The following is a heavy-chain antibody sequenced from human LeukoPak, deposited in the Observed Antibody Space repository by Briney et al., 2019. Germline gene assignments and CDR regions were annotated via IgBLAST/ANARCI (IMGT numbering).Heavy chain of an antibody. Sequence: SETLSLTCTVSGGSISSYYWSWIRQPPWKGLEWIGYIYYSGSTNYNPSLKSRVTISVDTSKNQFSLKLSSVTAADTAVYYCARINSSGWYYFDYWGQGTLVTVSS. V-gene: IGHV4-59*08. D-gene: IGHD6-19*01. CDR1: GGSISSYY. CDR3: ARINSSGWYYFDY. J-gene: IGHJ4*02. CDR2: IYYSGST.